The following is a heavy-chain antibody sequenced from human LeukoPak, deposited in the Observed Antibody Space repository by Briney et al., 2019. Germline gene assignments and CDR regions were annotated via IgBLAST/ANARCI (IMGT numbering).Heavy chain of an antibody. CDR2: ISYDGSNK. J-gene: IGHJ4*02. CDR3: AKRNDGSGTLYFDY. V-gene: IGHV3-30-3*02. D-gene: IGHD3-10*01. Sequence: GGSLRLSCAASGFTFSSYAMHWVRQAPGKGLEWVAVISYDGSNKYYADSVKGRFTISRDNSKNTLYLQMNSLRAEDTAVYYCAKRNDGSGTLYFDYWGQGTLVTVSS. CDR1: GFTFSSYA.